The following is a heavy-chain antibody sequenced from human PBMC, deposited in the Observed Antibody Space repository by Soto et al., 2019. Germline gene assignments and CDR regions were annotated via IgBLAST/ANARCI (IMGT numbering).Heavy chain of an antibody. CDR1: GYTFTSYG. D-gene: IGHD2-21*02. Sequence: ASVKVSCKASGYTFTSYGISWVRQAPGQGLEWMGWISAYNGNTNYAQKLQGRVTMTTDTSTSTAYMELRSLRSDDTAVYYCASCGSRGCYSSAFDIGGQGTMFTVSS. CDR2: ISAYNGNT. CDR3: ASCGSRGCYSSAFDI. J-gene: IGHJ3*02. V-gene: IGHV1-18*01.